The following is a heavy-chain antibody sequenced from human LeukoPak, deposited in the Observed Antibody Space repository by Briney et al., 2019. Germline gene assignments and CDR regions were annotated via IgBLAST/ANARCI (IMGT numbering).Heavy chain of an antibody. CDR3: AKDDASSGLFDY. D-gene: IGHD6-19*01. CDR2: ISYDGSNK. Sequence: GRSLRLSCAASGFTFSSYGMHWVRQAPGKGLEWVAVISYDGSNKYYADSVKGRFTISRDNSKNTLYLQMNSPRAEDTAVYYCAKDDASSGLFDYWGQGTLVTVSS. J-gene: IGHJ4*02. V-gene: IGHV3-30*18. CDR1: GFTFSSYG.